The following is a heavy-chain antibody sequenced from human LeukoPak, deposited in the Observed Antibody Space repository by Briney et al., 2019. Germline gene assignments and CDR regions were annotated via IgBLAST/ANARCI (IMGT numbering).Heavy chain of an antibody. CDR3: ARNGKDSSGYYLKY. CDR2: INAGNGNT. V-gene: IGHV1-3*03. Sequence: ASVKVSCKASGYTFTSYAMHWVRQAPGQRLEWMGWINAGNGNTKYSQEFQGRVTITRDTSASTAYMELSSLRSEDMAVYYCARNGKDSSGYYLKYWGQGTLVTVSS. CDR1: GYTFTSYA. D-gene: IGHD3-22*01. J-gene: IGHJ4*02.